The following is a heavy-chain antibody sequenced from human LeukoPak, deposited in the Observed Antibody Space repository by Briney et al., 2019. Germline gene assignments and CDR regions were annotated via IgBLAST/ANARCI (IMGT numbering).Heavy chain of an antibody. J-gene: IGHJ6*02. CDR1: GFTFSTYG. V-gene: IGHV3-7*01. CDR3: ASPYCSSTSCSDYYYGMDV. D-gene: IGHD2-2*01. CDR2: IKQDGNEK. Sequence: PGGSLRLSCAASGFTFSTYGMHWVRQAPGKGLEWVANIKQDGNEKYYVDSVKGRFTISRDNAKNSLYLQMNSLRAEDTAVYYCASPYCSSTSCSDYYYGMDVWGQGTTVTVSS.